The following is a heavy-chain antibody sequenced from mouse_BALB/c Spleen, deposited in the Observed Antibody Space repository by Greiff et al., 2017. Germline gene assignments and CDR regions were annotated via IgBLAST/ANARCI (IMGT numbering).Heavy chain of an antibody. Sequence: EVMLVESGGGLVQPGGSRKLSCAASGFTFSSFGMHWVRQAPEKGLEWVAYISSGSSTIYYADTVKGRFTISRDNPKNTLFLQMTSLRSEDTAMYYCARWGDYDYHYAMDYWGQGTSVTVSS. J-gene: IGHJ4*01. D-gene: IGHD2-4*01. CDR3: ARWGDYDYHYAMDY. CDR1: GFTFSSFG. V-gene: IGHV5-17*02. CDR2: ISSGSSTI.